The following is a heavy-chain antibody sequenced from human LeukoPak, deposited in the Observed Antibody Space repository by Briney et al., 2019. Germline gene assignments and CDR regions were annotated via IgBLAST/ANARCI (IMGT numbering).Heavy chain of an antibody. CDR1: GYSFPTYD. D-gene: IGHD3/OR15-3a*01. J-gene: IGHJ1*01. V-gene: IGHV1-18*01. Sequence: ASVKVSCKASGYSFPTYDISWVRPAPGQGLEWLGWISVNSGSTKNAQNIQGRVTLTTDTSTNTAYMELRSLRSDDTAVYYCARGKKYTGLDFWGLGTLVTVSS. CDR2: ISVNSGST. CDR3: ARGKKYTGLDF.